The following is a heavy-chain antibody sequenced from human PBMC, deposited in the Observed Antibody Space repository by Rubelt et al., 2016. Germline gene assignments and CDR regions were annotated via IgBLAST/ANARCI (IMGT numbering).Heavy chain of an antibody. CDR2: IWFDGRNE. V-gene: IGHV3-33*08. Sequence: QPGGSLRLSCAVSGFTVSSSYMSWVRQAPGKGLEWVAVIWFDGRNEHYADSVKGRITNSRDNSKNTLYLQMNSLRTEDTAVYYCAREPGYTSGYAFDYWGQGTLVTVSS. J-gene: IGHJ4*02. CDR1: GFTVSSSY. CDR3: AREPGYTSGYAFDY. D-gene: IGHD6-19*01.